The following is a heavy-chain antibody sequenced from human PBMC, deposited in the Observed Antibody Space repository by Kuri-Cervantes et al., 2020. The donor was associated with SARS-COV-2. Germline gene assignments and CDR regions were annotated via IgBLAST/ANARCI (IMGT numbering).Heavy chain of an antibody. D-gene: IGHD3-10*01. J-gene: IGHJ6*03. V-gene: IGHV3-21*01. CDR2: ISSDSRYI. Sequence: GGSLRLSCAASGFTFSSYGMHWVRQAPGKGLEWVSSISSDSRYIFYADSVKGRFTISRDNAKSSLFLEMNRLRVEDTAVYYCARAHGSGSFYHYFYYYMDVWGKGTTVTVSS. CDR1: GFTFSSYG. CDR3: ARAHGSGSFYHYFYYYMDV.